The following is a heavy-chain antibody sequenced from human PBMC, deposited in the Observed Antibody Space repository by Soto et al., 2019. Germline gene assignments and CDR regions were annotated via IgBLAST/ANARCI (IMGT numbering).Heavy chain of an antibody. Sequence: PGGSLRLSCAASGFTFSTYGMNWVRQAPGKGLEWLSSISDSGHYIYYADSVKGRFTISRDNSKNTLYLQMNSLRPEDTAVYYCAKDRVGVVIPASISEGDFWGQGTLVTVSS. CDR1: GFTFSTYG. CDR2: ISDSGHYI. CDR3: AKDRVGVVIPASISEGDF. J-gene: IGHJ4*02. D-gene: IGHD2-2*02. V-gene: IGHV3-21*01.